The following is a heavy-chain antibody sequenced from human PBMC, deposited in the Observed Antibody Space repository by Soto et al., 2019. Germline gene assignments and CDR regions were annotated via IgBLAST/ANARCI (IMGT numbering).Heavy chain of an antibody. CDR2: IYYSGST. J-gene: IGHJ5*02. CDR3: ARHRGSSRVRFDP. Sequence: SETLSLTCTVSGGSISSSSYYWGWIRQPPGKGLEWIGSIYYSGSTYYNPSLKSRVTISVDTSKNQFSLKLSSVTAADTAVYYCARHRGSSRVRFDPWGQGTLVTVSS. CDR1: GGSISSSSYY. V-gene: IGHV4-39*01. D-gene: IGHD6-13*01.